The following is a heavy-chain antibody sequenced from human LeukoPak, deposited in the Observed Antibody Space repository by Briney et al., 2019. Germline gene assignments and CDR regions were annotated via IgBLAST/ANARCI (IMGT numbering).Heavy chain of an antibody. V-gene: IGHV3-7*04. J-gene: IGHJ4*02. CDR2: IKEDGSEK. CDR3: VRGYAE. Sequence: GGSLRLSCAASGFTFSAYWMNWVRQAPGKGLEWVANIKEDGSEKYYVDSVKGRFTISRDNTMNSLYLQMNSLRVEDTAVYYCVRGYAEWGQGTLVTVSS. D-gene: IGHD3-16*01. CDR1: GFTFSAYW.